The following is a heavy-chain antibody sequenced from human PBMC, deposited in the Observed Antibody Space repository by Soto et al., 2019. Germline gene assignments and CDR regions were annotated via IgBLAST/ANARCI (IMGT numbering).Heavy chain of an antibody. CDR2: ASYDGSET. D-gene: IGHD6-6*01. CDR1: GFDFRSYG. J-gene: IGHJ5*02. V-gene: IGHV3-30*18. CDR3: TKEDAGRSIAVRPGWFDP. Sequence: QVQLVESGGGVVQPGRSLRLACAASGFDFRSYGIHWVRQAPGRGLEWVAAASYDGSETYYADSAKGRFTVSKEISKNTAFLQMDSLGAEDTALYFCTKEDAGRSIAVRPGWFDPWGQGTLVTVSS.